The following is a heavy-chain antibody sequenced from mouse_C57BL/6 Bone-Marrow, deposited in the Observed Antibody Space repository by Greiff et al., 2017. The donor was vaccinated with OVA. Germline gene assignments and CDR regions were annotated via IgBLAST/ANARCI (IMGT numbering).Heavy chain of an antibody. Sequence: VQLQQSGAELARPGASVKLSCKASGYTFTSYGISWVKQRTGQGLEWIGGIYPRSGNTYYNEKFKGKATLTADKSSSTAYMELRSLTSEDSAVYFCARRGNYYGSSYRWFAYWGQGTLVTVSA. V-gene: IGHV1-81*01. J-gene: IGHJ3*01. CDR1: GYTFTSYG. D-gene: IGHD1-1*01. CDR2: IYPRSGNT. CDR3: ARRGNYYGSSYRWFAY.